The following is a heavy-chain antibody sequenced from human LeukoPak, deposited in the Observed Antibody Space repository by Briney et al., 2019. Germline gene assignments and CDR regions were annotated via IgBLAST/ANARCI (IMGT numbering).Heavy chain of an antibody. J-gene: IGHJ6*03. Sequence: SETLSLTCAVYGGSFSGYYWSWIRQPPGKGLEWIGYIFYSGSTNYNPSLTSRVTISVDTSKNQFSLKLSSVTAADTAVYYCARGGYYYMDVWGKGTTVTVSS. CDR1: GGSFSGYY. CDR2: IFYSGST. CDR3: ARGGYYYMDV. V-gene: IGHV4-59*01.